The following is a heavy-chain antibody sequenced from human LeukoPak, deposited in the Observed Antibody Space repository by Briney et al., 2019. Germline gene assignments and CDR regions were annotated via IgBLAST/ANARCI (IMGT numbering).Heavy chain of an antibody. D-gene: IGHD6-19*01. V-gene: IGHV1-69*06. CDR3: ARDYSSGWGNWFDP. CDR1: GCTFSSYA. J-gene: IGHJ5*02. Sequence: SVKLSCKASGCTFSSYAISWVRLAPGQGLEWMGGIIPIFGTANYAQKFQGRVTITADKSTSTAYMELSSLRSEDTAVYYCARDYSSGWGNWFDPWGQGTLVTVSS. CDR2: IIPIFGTA.